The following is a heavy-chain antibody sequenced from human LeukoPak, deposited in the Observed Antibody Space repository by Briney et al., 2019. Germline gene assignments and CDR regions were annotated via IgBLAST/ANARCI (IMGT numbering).Heavy chain of an antibody. CDR3: AKVAGYCSSTSCYFVY. Sequence: GGSLRLSCAASGFTFDDYAMHWVRQAPGKGLEWVSGISWNSGSIGYADSVKGRFTISRDNAKNSLYLQMNSLRAEDTALYYCAKVAGYCSSTSCYFVYWGQGTLVTVSS. V-gene: IGHV3-9*01. CDR1: GFTFDDYA. CDR2: ISWNSGSI. J-gene: IGHJ4*02. D-gene: IGHD2-2*01.